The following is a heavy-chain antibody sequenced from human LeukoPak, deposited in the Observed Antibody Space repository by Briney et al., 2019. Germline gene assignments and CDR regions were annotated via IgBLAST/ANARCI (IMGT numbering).Heavy chain of an antibody. CDR3: FSSTTWSGESLPDYFDY. CDR1: GFTFSSYA. D-gene: IGHD2-2*01. V-gene: IGHV3-23*01. Sequence: GGSLRLSCAASGFTFSSYAMNWVRQAPGKGLEWVSSISGSGDSTYYADSVKGRFIISRDNSKNTLSLQMHSLRGEDTALYYCFSSTTWSGESLPDYFDYWGQGILVAAPS. CDR2: ISGSGDST. J-gene: IGHJ4*02.